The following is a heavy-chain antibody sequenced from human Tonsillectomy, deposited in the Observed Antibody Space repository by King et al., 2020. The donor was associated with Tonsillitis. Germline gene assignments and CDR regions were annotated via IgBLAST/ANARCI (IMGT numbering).Heavy chain of an antibody. CDR2: FDPENGET. CDR3: AHTTTSGDAFDY. D-gene: IGHD1-1*01. V-gene: IGHV1-24*01. Sequence: QLVQSGAEVKKPGASVKVSCKVSGYTLSELSIHWVRQAPGEGLEWMGGFDPENGETIYAQKFQGRVTMTEDTSIDTVYMELSRLRSEDTAVYYCAHTTTSGDAFDYWAKGQWSPSLQ. CDR1: GYTLSELS. J-gene: IGHJ3*01.